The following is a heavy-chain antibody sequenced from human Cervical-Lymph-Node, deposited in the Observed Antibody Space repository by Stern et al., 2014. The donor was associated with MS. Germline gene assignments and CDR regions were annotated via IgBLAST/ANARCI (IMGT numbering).Heavy chain of an antibody. Sequence: QVQLVQSGAEVKKPGASVKVSCKASGYTFTSYDINWVRQATGQGLEWMGGMNPNSGNTGYAQKVQGRGTMTRHTSISTAYMKRSSLRSDDTSVYYFARGKSTSSWFDYWGQGTLVTVSS. CDR3: ARGKSTSSWFDY. V-gene: IGHV1-8*01. D-gene: IGHD2-2*01. J-gene: IGHJ4*02. CDR1: GYTFTSYD. CDR2: MNPNSGNT.